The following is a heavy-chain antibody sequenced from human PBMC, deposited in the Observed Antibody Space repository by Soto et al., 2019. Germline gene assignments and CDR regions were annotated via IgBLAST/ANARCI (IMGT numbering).Heavy chain of an antibody. D-gene: IGHD3-10*01. Sequence: GGSLRLSCAASGFSFSSAWMSWVRQTPEKGLEWVGRIKSKSDGGTTDYAAPVKGRFTISRDDSENTLYLQMNSLKTEDTAVYYCARSGSHSYFQHWGLGTLVTVSS. J-gene: IGHJ1*01. V-gene: IGHV3-15*01. CDR2: IKSKSDGGTT. CDR1: GFSFSSAW. CDR3: ARSGSHSYFQH.